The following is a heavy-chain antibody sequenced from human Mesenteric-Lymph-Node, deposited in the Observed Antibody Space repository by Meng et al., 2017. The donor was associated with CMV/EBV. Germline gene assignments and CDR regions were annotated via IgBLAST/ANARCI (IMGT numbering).Heavy chain of an antibody. V-gene: IGHV3-23*01. D-gene: IGHD1-26*01. CDR1: GFTFSTYA. J-gene: IGHJ5*02. Sequence: ASGFTFSTYAMSWVRQAPGKGLGWVSAISDGGDSTFYADSVKGRFTISRDNSKSTLYLQMNNLRGEDTAVYHCAKDVRLGGNYGWFDPWGQGTLVTVSS. CDR3: AKDVRLGGNYGWFDP. CDR2: ISDGGDST.